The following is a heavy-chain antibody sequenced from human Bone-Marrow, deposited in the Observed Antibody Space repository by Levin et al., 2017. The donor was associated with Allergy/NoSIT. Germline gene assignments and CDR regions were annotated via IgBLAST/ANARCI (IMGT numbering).Heavy chain of an antibody. CDR1: GYTFTKDW. D-gene: IGHD2-15*01. CDR3: ARGKKYCSASTCYSYNWFDA. J-gene: IGHJ5*02. V-gene: IGHV5-51*01. Sequence: GGSLRLSCMGSGYTFTKDWIAWVRQMPGKGLEWMGIIYPGDSDTRYSPSFEGQVTISADKSITPAYLQWSRLKASDTAMYYCARGKKYCSASTCYSYNWFDAWGQGTLVTVSS. CDR2: IYPGDSDT.